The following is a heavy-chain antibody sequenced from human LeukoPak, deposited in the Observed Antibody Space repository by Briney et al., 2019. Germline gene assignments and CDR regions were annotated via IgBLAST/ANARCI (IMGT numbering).Heavy chain of an antibody. CDR2: IYYSGST. CDR3: ARDPGADFWSGYLDY. CDR1: GGSISSSSYY. J-gene: IGHJ4*02. Sequence: SETLSLTCTVSGGSISSSSYYWGWIRQPPGKGLEWIGSIYYSGSTYYNPSLKSRVTISVDTSKNQFSLKLSSVTAADTAVYYCARDPGADFWSGYLDYWGQGTLVTVSS. V-gene: IGHV4-39*07. D-gene: IGHD3-3*01.